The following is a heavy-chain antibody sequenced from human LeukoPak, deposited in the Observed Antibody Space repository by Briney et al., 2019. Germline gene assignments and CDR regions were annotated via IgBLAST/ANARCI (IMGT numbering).Heavy chain of an antibody. CDR1: GGSFSGYY. V-gene: IGHV4-34*01. J-gene: IGHJ6*03. CDR2: INHSGST. Sequence: SETLSLTCAVYGGSFSGYYWSWIRQPPGKGLEWIGEINHSGSTNYNPSLKSRVTMSVDTSKNQFSLKLSSVTAADTAVYYCARTPHLVGATPLGYYYYMDVWGKGTTVTISS. D-gene: IGHD1-26*01. CDR3: ARTPHLVGATPLGYYYYMDV.